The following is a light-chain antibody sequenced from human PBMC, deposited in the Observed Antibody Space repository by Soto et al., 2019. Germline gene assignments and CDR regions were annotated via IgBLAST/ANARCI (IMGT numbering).Light chain of an antibody. J-gene: IGKJ3*01. V-gene: IGKV3-20*01. CDR1: QRFNNNS. CDR3: QQYGSSYT. Sequence: EIVFTQSPGTLSLSRGEGATPSSRAGQRFNNNSLAWYQQKLGQLPGPLIYGPSSRPIGTPDRFSGGGSGTDFTLTISRLEPEDFAVYYCQQYGSSYTFGPGTKVDIK. CDR2: GPS.